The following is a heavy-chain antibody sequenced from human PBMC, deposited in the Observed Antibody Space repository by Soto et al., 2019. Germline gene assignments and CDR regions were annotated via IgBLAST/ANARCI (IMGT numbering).Heavy chain of an antibody. CDR3: TGQGDIWGSYRYEEDNS. CDR1: GFTFSGSA. J-gene: IGHJ4*02. D-gene: IGHD3-16*02. CDR2: IRSKTNSYAT. Sequence: EVQLVESGGGLVQPGGSLKLSCAASGFTFSGSAMHWVRQASGKGLEWVGRIRSKTNSYATAYAASVKGRFTISRDDSKNTAYLQMNSLKTEDTAVYYCTGQGDIWGSYRYEEDNSWGQGTLVTVSS. V-gene: IGHV3-73*01.